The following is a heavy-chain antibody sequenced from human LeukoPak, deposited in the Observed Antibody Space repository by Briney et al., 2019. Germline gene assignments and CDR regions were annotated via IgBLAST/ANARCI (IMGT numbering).Heavy chain of an antibody. V-gene: IGHV3-23*01. CDR2: IGDTT. J-gene: IGHJ4*02. CDR1: GFTFSIYA. D-gene: IGHD1-26*01. Sequence: PGGSLRLSCAASGFTFSIYAMSWVRQAPGKGLEWVSAIGDTTYYADSVEGRFTISRDNSKNTSYLQMNSLRAEDAAIYYCAKAFAFVGANFFDYWGQGTLVTVSS. CDR3: AKAFAFVGANFFDY.